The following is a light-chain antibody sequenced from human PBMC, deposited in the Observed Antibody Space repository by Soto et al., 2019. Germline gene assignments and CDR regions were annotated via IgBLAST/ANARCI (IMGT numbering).Light chain of an antibody. J-gene: IGKJ3*01. Sequence: DLQMPQSPSSLSASVGARVTIPCRASQSISNYLNWYQQKPGKAPKLLIYAASSLQRGVPSRFSGSGSGTDFTLTISSMQPEDFATYYCQHNYNTPFTFGPGTKVDI. V-gene: IGKV1-39*01. CDR2: AAS. CDR1: QSISNY. CDR3: QHNYNTPFT.